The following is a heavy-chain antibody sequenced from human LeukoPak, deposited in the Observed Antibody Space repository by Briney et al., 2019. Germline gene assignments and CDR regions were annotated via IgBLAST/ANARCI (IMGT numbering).Heavy chain of an antibody. CDR3: AKDLAAADPLAFDI. Sequence: GRSLRLSCAASGFTFDDYAMHWVRQAPGKGLEWVSGISWNSGSIGYADSVEGRFTISRDNAKNSLYLQMNSLRAEDMALYYCAKDLAAADPLAFDIWGQGTMVTVSS. D-gene: IGHD6-13*01. J-gene: IGHJ3*02. V-gene: IGHV3-9*03. CDR2: ISWNSGSI. CDR1: GFTFDDYA.